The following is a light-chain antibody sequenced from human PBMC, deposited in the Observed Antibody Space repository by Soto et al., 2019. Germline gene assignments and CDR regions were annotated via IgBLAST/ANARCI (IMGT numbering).Light chain of an antibody. CDR1: QTISSW. Sequence: DIQMSQSASTLSGYVGDRVTITCRASQTISSWLAWYQQKPGKAPKLLIYKASTLKSGVPSRFSGTGSGTEFTFSITSLQPEDFGTYYCQQCYMGWTFGQGTKVDIK. CDR2: KAS. J-gene: IGKJ1*01. CDR3: QQCYMGWT. V-gene: IGKV1-5*03.